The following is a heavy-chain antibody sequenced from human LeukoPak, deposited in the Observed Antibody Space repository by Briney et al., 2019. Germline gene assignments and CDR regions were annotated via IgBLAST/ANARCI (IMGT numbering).Heavy chain of an antibody. Sequence: GGSLRLSFAASGFTFSDYYMTWIRQAPGKGLEWISYIGSSSTYTHYADSVKGRFTISRDNAKNSLYLQMNSLRAEDTAVYYCARDKESSGWYLTPYYYGMDVWGKGTTVTVSS. J-gene: IGHJ6*04. CDR1: GFTFSDYY. CDR2: IGSSSTYT. D-gene: IGHD6-13*01. CDR3: ARDKESSGWYLTPYYYGMDV. V-gene: IGHV3-11*06.